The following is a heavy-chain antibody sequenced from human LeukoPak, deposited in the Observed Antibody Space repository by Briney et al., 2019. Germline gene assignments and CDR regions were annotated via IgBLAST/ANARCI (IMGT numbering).Heavy chain of an antibody. CDR3: ASPTDYGDS. J-gene: IGHJ4*02. V-gene: IGHV4-31*03. CDR1: GASIRTGGYY. D-gene: IGHD4-17*01. Sequence: PSQTLSLTCTVSGASIRTGGYYWSWIRQHPGKGLEWIGYIDNSGSTYYNPSLKSRLTISVDTSRNQFSLSLRSVTAADTAVYYCASPTDYGDSWGQGTLVTVSS. CDR2: IDNSGST.